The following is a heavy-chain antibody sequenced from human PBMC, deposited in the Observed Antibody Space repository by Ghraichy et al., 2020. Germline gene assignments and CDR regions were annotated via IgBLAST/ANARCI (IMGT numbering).Heavy chain of an antibody. CDR1: GGSISSSSYY. J-gene: IGHJ4*02. V-gene: IGHV4-39*01. D-gene: IGHD1-26*01. CDR3: ARPLGGSYSFDY. CDR2: IYDSGNT. Sequence: ESLNISCTVSGGSISSSSYYWGWIRQPPGKGLEWIGSIYDSGNTYYNPSLKSRVTISIDTSKNQFSLNLSSVTAADTAVYYCARPLGGSYSFDYWGQGTLVTVSS.